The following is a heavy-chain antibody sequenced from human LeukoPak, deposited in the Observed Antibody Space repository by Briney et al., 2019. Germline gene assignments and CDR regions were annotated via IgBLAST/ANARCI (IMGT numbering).Heavy chain of an antibody. CDR3: ARVSLSGYCSGASCYFDY. D-gene: IGHD2-15*01. V-gene: IGHV4-59*11. J-gene: IGHJ4*01. CDR1: GDSIRNHY. Sequence: SETLSLTCTVSGDSIRNHYWSWIRQPPGKGLECIGVIHYSGSTNYNASVKSRVTISVDTPMNQFSLKLNSVTAADTAVYFCARVSLSGYCSGASCYFDYWGHGTLVTVSS. CDR2: IHYSGST.